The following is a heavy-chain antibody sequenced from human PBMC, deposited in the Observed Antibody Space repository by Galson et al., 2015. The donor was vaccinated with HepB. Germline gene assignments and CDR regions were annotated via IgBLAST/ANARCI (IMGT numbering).Heavy chain of an antibody. D-gene: IGHD3-3*01. CDR3: AKELFDFWSGYLHAPFDY. J-gene: IGHJ4*02. V-gene: IGHV3-9*01. CDR1: GFTFDDYA. Sequence: SLRLSCAASGFTFDDYAMHWVRHAPGKGLEWVSSISWNSGNIGYADSVRGRFTISRDNAKNSLFLQMNSLRAEDTALYYCAKELFDFWSGYLHAPFDYWGQGTLVTVSS. CDR2: ISWNSGNI.